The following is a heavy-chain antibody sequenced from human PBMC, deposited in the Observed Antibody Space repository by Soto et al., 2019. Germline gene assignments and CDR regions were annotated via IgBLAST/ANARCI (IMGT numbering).Heavy chain of an antibody. CDR1: GFSISNYA. CDR2: IVGSGTR. D-gene: IGHD2-15*01. Sequence: EVQLLESGGGLVQPGGSLRLSCAASGFSISNYAMTWVRQAPGKGLDWVSTIVGSGTRFYADSVRGRFTISGDNYNSTVYLQMDSLRSEDTAVYHCAKHRYCSANACPTGHWFDPWGQGTLVTVAS. CDR3: AKHRYCSANACPTGHWFDP. J-gene: IGHJ5*02. V-gene: IGHV3-23*01.